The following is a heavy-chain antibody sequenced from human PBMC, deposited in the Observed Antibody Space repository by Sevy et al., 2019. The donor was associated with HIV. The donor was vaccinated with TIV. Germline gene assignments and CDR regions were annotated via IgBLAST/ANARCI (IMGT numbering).Heavy chain of an antibody. CDR3: ARKSTKDSSGWYHWFDP. J-gene: IGHJ5*02. CDR2: IIPIFGTA. Sequence: ASVKVSCKASGGTFSSYAISWVRQAPGQGLEWMGGIIPIFGTANYAQKFQGRVTITADESTSTAYMELSSLRSGDTAVYYCARKSTKDSSGWYHWFDPWGQGTLVTVSS. V-gene: IGHV1-69*13. D-gene: IGHD6-19*01. CDR1: GGTFSSYA.